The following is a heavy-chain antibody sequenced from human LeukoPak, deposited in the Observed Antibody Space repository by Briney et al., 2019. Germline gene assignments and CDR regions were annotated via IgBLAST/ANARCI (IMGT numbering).Heavy chain of an antibody. CDR1: GGTFSSYA. J-gene: IGHJ4*02. CDR3: YNSGSYPIPSDY. CDR2: IIPIFGTA. Sequence: SVKVSSKASGGTFSSYAISWVRQAPGQGLEWMGGIIPIFGTANYAQKFQGRVTITTDESTSTAYMELSSLRSEDTAVYYCYNSGSYPIPSDYWGQGTLVTVSS. D-gene: IGHD1-26*01. V-gene: IGHV1-69*05.